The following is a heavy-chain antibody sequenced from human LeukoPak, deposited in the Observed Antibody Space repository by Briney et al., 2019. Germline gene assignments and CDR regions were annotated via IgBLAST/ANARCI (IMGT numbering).Heavy chain of an antibody. D-gene: IGHD5-18*01. CDR3: AKSMIQLWLREYAFDI. CDR1: GFTFSSYA. V-gene: IGHV3-23*01. J-gene: IGHJ3*02. CDR2: ISGSGGST. Sequence: GGSLRLSCAASGFTFSSYAMSWVRQAPGKGLEWVSAISGSGGSTYYADSVKGRFTISRDNSKNTLYLQMNSLRAEDTAVYYCAKSMIQLWLREYAFDIWGQGTMVTVSS.